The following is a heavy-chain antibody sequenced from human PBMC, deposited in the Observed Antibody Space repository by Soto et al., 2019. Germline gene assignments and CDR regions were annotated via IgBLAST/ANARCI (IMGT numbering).Heavy chain of an antibody. CDR1: GYNFTKNW. D-gene: IGHD1-26*01. CDR3: ARERSVTNFDY. CDR2: IYPGDSET. Sequence: GESLKISCRGTGYNFTKNWIGWVRQMPGKGLEWMGIIYPGDSETRYSPSFQGQVTISVDTSTSTVYMELSSLRSEDTAVYYCARERSVTNFDYWGQGTLVTVSS. V-gene: IGHV5-51*01. J-gene: IGHJ4*02.